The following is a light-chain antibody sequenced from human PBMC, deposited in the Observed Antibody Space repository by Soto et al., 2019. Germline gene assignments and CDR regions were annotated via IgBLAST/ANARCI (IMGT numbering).Light chain of an antibody. Sequence: QSALTQPASVSGSPGQSITLSCTGTSSDVGGYNYVSWYQQHPGKVPKLMIYDVSNRPSGVSNRFSGSKSGNTASLTISGLQAEDEADYYCSSYTSSSTLVVFGGGTQLTVL. J-gene: IGLJ2*01. CDR3: SSYTSSSTLVV. CDR2: DVS. CDR1: SSDVGGYNY. V-gene: IGLV2-14*01.